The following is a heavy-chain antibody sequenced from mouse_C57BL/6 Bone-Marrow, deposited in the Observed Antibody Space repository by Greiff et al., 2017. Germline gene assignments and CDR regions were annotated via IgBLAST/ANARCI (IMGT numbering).Heavy chain of an antibody. CDR2: IYPGDGDT. D-gene: IGHD2-10*02. CDR1: GYAFSSSW. CDR3: ARGGYGSPDY. Sequence: LQESGPELVKPGASVKISCKASGYAFSSSWMNWVKQRPGKGLEWIGRIYPGDGDTNYNGKFKGKATLTADKSSSTAYMPLSSLTSEDSAVYFCARGGYGSPDYWGQGTTLTVSS. V-gene: IGHV1-82*01. J-gene: IGHJ2*01.